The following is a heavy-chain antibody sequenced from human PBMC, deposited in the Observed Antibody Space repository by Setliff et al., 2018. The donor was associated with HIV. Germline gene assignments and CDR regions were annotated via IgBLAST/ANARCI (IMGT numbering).Heavy chain of an antibody. V-gene: IGHV4-59*11. D-gene: IGHD3-10*01. CDR2: IYYSGST. J-gene: IGHJ6*03. CDR1: GGSISSHY. Sequence: KPSETLSLTCTVSGGSISSHYWSWIRQPPGKGLKWIGYIYYSGSTNYNPSLKSRVTISVDTSKNQFSLKLSSVTAADTAVYYCARDGPLEGSYRYYYYYMDVWGKGTTVTVSS. CDR3: ARDGPLEGSYRYYYYYMDV.